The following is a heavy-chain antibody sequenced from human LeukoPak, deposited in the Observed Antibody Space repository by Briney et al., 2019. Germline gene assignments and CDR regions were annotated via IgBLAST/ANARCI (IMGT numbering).Heavy chain of an antibody. Sequence: SETLSLTCAVYGGSFSGYYWSWIRQPPGKGLEWIGEINHSGSTNYNPSLKSRVTISADTSKNQFSLKLSSVTAADTAVYYCARNPGYGLPGLAYWGQGTLVTVSS. V-gene: IGHV4-34*01. CDR3: ARNPGYGLPGLAY. CDR1: GGSFSGYY. CDR2: INHSGST. D-gene: IGHD3/OR15-3a*01. J-gene: IGHJ4*02.